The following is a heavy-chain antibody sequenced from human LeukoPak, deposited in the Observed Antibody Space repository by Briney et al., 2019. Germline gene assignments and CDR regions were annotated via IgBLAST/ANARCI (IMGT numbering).Heavy chain of an antibody. D-gene: IGHD2-15*01. J-gene: IGHJ4*02. CDR1: GVTFSSYS. V-gene: IGHV3-48*01. CDR2: ISSSSSTI. Sequence: PGGSLRLSCAVSGVTFSSYSMTWVRQARGKGLEWVSYISSSSSTIYYADSVKGRFTISRDNAKNSLYLQMNSLRAEDTAVYYCAGEHRVEDSRAIGCWGKGTLVTVAS. CDR3: AGEHRVEDSRAIGC.